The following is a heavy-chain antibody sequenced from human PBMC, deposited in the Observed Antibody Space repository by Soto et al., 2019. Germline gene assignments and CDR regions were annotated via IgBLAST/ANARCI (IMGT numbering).Heavy chain of an antibody. Sequence: GASVKVSCKASGGTFGSYATSWVRQAPGQGLEWMGGIIPIFGTANYAQKFQGRVTITADKSTSTAYMELSSLRSEDTAVYYCARDLRDIVVVVAATPPTYYYYYGMDVWGQGTTVTVSS. D-gene: IGHD2-15*01. CDR2: IIPIFGTA. V-gene: IGHV1-69*06. J-gene: IGHJ6*02. CDR3: ARDLRDIVVVVAATPPTYYYYYGMDV. CDR1: GGTFGSYA.